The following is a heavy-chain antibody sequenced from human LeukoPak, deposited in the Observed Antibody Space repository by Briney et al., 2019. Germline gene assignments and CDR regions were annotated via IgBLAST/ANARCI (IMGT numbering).Heavy chain of an antibody. CDR1: GGSISSGGYY. V-gene: IGHV4-31*03. D-gene: IGHD6-19*01. CDR3: ASAGDGGSGWYSYFDY. CDR2: IYYSGST. J-gene: IGHJ4*02. Sequence: SQTLSLTCTVSGGSISSGGYYWSWIRQHPGKGLEWIGYIYYSGSTYYNPSLKSRVTMSVDTSKNQFSLKLSSVTAADTAVYYCASAGDGGSGWYSYFDYWGQGTLVTVSS.